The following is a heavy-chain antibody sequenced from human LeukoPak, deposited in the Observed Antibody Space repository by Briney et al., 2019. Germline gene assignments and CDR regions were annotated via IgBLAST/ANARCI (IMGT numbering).Heavy chain of an antibody. CDR2: IIPIFGTA. V-gene: IGHV1-69*06. J-gene: IGHJ5*02. CDR1: GGTFSSYA. CDR3: ARGQLGFMRSDYSTSWDNWFDP. D-gene: IGHD4-11*01. Sequence: ASVKVSCKASGGTFSSYAISWVRQAPGQGLEWMGGIIPIFGTANYAQKFQGRVTITADKSTSTAYMELSSLRSEDTAVYYCARGQLGFMRSDYSTSWDNWFDPWGQGTLVTVSS.